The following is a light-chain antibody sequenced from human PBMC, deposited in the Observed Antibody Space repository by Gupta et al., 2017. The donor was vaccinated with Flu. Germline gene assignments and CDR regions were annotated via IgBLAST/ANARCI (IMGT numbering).Light chain of an antibody. V-gene: IGLV9-49*03. CDR2: VGTGGSVE. Sequence: QPVLTQPPSASASLGASVTLTCTLSSGSSTYKVDWYQQRPGKGPRFVMRVGTGGSVEFKGNGIPDRFSVLGSGLSRNLTIKNIQEDDEGDYHCGADHGSGSNFVWVFGGGTKVTVL. J-gene: IGLJ3*02. CDR1: SGSSTYK. CDR3: GADHGSGSNFVWV.